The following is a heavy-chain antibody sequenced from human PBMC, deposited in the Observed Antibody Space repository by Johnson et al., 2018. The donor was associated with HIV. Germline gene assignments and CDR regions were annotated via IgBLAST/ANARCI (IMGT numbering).Heavy chain of an antibody. J-gene: IGHJ3*02. CDR2: IKSDGSDT. V-gene: IGHV3-74*01. CDR1: GFTFSNYW. CDR3: ARELVLCSSGWYAPDAFDI. Sequence: VQVVESGGGLVQPGGSLRLSCAASGFTFSNYWMHWVRQAPGKGLVWVSRIKSDGSDTSYADSVKGRFTISRDNAKHTLYLQMNSLRAEDAAVYYCARELVLCSSGWYAPDAFDIWGQGTMVTVSS. D-gene: IGHD6-19*01.